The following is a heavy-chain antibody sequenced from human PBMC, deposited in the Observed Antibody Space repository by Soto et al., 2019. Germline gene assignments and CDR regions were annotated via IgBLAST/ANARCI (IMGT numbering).Heavy chain of an antibody. CDR2: ISYTGRT. CDR3: ATTGGYGTPGDY. V-gene: IGHV4-31*03. Sequence: QVHLQESGPGLVKPSQTLSLNCTVSGGSVSSGDYYWTWIRQHPGKGLEWIGYISYTGRTYYNPSLESRVSISVDTSRTHFSLRLNSVTAADTAVYYCATTGGYGTPGDYWGQGTLVTVSS. CDR1: GGSVSSGDYY. D-gene: IGHD5-12*01. J-gene: IGHJ4*02.